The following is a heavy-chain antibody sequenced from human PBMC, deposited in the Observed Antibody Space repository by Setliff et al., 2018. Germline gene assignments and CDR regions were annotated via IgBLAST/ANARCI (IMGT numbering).Heavy chain of an antibody. V-gene: IGHV4-38-2*01. CDR2: IYHSGST. J-gene: IGHJ4*02. D-gene: IGHD3-22*01. CDR1: GYSISSGYY. CDR3: ARQSHYYDGSGLDY. Sequence: LSLTCAVSGYSISSGYYWGWIRQPPGKGLEWIGSIYHSGSTYYNPSLKSRVTISVDTSKNQFSLKLSSVTAADTAVYYCARQSHYYDGSGLDYWGQGTLVTVSS.